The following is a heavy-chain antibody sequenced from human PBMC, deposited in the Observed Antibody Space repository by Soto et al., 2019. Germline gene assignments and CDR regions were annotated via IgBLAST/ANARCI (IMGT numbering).Heavy chain of an antibody. CDR3: PRQRASYFCGGSCHPNRFDP. D-gene: IGHD2-15*01. V-gene: IGHV4-39*01. CDR2: IYYSGST. CDR1: GGSISSSSYY. J-gene: IGHJ5*02. Sequence: PSGNPSLTCTVSGGSISSSSYYWGLIRQPPGKGLEWIGSIYYSGSTYYNPSLKSRVTISVDTSKNQFSLKLSSVTAADTAVYYSPRQRASYFCGGSCHPNRFDPWGQGYLVSVSA.